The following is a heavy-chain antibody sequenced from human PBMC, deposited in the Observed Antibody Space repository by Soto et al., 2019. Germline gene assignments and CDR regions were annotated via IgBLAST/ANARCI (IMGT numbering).Heavy chain of an antibody. CDR3: XXXXXXGXCXXXXXXXYYYGMDV. CDR2: IYWDDDK. V-gene: IGHV2-5*02. Sequence: QITLKESGPTLVKPTQTLTLTCTFSAFSLSTGGVGVGWIREPPGKALEWLALIYWDDDKRYSPSLRSRLTITKDTSKXXXXLXXXXXXXXXXXXXXXXXXXXXGXCXXXXXXXYYYGMDVWGQGTTVTVSS. CDR1: AFSLSTGGVG. J-gene: IGHJ6*02.